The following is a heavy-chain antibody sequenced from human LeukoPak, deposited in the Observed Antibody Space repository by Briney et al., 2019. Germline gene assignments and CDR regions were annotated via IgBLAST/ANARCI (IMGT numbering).Heavy chain of an antibody. D-gene: IGHD2-15*01. CDR2: INWNGGST. J-gene: IGHJ6*03. V-gene: IGHV3-20*04. CDR3: ARLSSGARYYYMDV. Sequence: GGSLRLSCAASGFTFDDYGMSWVRQAPGKGVEWVTGINWNGGSTVYADSVKGRFTISRDNAKNSLYLQMNSLRAEDTALYYCARLSSGARYYYMDVWGKGTTVTVAS. CDR1: GFTFDDYG.